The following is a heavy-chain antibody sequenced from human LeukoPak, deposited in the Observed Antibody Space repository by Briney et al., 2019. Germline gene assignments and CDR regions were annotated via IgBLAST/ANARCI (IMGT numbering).Heavy chain of an antibody. D-gene: IGHD3-10*01. CDR1: GYTFTSYG. CDR2: MNPNSGNT. CDR3: ARVRRSGSRNWFDP. V-gene: IGHV1-8*02. J-gene: IGHJ5*02. Sequence: ASVKVSCKASGYTFTSYGISWVRQATGQGLEWMGWMNPNSGNTGYAQKFQGRVTMTRNTSISTAYMELSSLRSEDTAVYYCARVRRSGSRNWFDPWGQGTPVTVSS.